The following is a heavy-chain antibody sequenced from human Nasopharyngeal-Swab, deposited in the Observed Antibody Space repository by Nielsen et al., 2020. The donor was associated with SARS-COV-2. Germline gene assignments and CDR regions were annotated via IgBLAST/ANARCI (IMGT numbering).Heavy chain of an antibody. Sequence: SETLSLTCTVSGGSISSSSYYWGWIRQPPGKGLEWIGSIYYSGSTYYNPSLKSRVTISVDTSKNQFSLKLSSVTAADTAVYYCARANHDANSVLRFLEWLGGVDYFDYWGQGTLVTVSS. CDR2: IYYSGST. D-gene: IGHD3-3*01. V-gene: IGHV4-39*07. CDR1: GGSISSSSYY. CDR3: ARANHDANSVLRFLEWLGGVDYFDY. J-gene: IGHJ4*02.